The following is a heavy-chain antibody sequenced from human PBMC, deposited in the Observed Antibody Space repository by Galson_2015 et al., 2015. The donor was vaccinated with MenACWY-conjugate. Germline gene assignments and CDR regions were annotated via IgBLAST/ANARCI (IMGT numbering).Heavy chain of an antibody. CDR2: IRYDGSNK. D-gene: IGHD3-10*01. Sequence: SLRLSCAASGFTFSSYGMHWVRQAPGKGLEWVAFIRYDGSNKYYADSVKGRFTISRDNSKNTLYLQMNSLRAEDAAVYYCARDRRFGQVNDYWGQGTLVTVSS. CDR1: GFTFSSYG. CDR3: ARDRRFGQVNDY. J-gene: IGHJ4*02. V-gene: IGHV3-30*02.